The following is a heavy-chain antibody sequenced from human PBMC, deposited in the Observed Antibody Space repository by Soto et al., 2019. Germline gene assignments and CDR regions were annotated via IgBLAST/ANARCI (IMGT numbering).Heavy chain of an antibody. J-gene: IGHJ4*02. CDR3: ARVPGIAAAFDY. CDR2: ISSSSSYI. Sequence: GGSLRLSCAASGFTFSSYSMNWVRQAPGKGLEWVSSISSSSSYIYYADSVKGRFNISRDNAMNSLYLQMNSLKSEDTAVNYCARVPGIAAAFDYWGQGTLVTVSS. V-gene: IGHV3-21*01. CDR1: GFTFSSYS. D-gene: IGHD6-13*01.